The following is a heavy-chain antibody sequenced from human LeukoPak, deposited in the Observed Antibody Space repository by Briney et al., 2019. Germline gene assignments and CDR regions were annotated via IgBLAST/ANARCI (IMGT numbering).Heavy chain of an antibody. CDR3: ARDLTPNYYGSGSYGLFDY. CDR2: IIPIFGTA. D-gene: IGHD3-10*01. Sequence: GASVKVSCKASGGTFSSYAISWVRQAPGQGLEWMGGIIPIFGTANYAQKFQGRVTITADESTSTAYMELSSLRSEDTAVYYCARDLTPNYYGSGSYGLFDYWGQGTLVTVSS. CDR1: GGTFSSYA. V-gene: IGHV1-69*13. J-gene: IGHJ4*02.